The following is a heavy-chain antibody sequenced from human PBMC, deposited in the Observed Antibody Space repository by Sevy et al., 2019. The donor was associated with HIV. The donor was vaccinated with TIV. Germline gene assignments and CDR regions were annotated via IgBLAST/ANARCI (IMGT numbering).Heavy chain of an antibody. CDR1: GYTFPSYG. Sequence: ASVKVSCKASGYTFPSYGISWVRQAPGQGLEWMGWMSAYNGNTNCAQKLQGRVTMTTYTSTSTAYMELRSLRSDDTAVCHCARDVDDYVWGSYPHNTQTYYYYGMDVWGQGTTVTVSS. D-gene: IGHD3-16*02. J-gene: IGHJ6*02. V-gene: IGHV1-18*01. CDR3: ARDVDDYVWGSYPHNTQTYYYYGMDV. CDR2: MSAYNGNT.